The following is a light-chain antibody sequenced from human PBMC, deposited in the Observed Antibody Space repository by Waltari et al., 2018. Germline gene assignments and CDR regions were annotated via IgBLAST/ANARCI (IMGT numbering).Light chain of an antibody. V-gene: IGKV3D-15*01. CDR2: GAS. CDR3: QKNDNWPHS. CDR1: QSVGSS. J-gene: IGKJ2*03. Sequence: IVMTQSPATLACSPGERATLSCRASQSVGSSLAWYQQKPGQAPRLLIYGASSRATGIPDRFSGSRSGTEFTLTISSLEPEDVAVYYCQKNDNWPHSFGQGTKVEIK.